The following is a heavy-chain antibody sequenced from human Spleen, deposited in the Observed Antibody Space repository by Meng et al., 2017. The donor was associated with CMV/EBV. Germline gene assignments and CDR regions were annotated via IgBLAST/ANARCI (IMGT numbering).Heavy chain of an antibody. D-gene: IGHD2-15*01. J-gene: IGHJ5*02. V-gene: IGHV1-2*02. CDR2: INPNSGAT. Sequence: ASVKVSCKASGYTFSDYYMHWVRQAPGQGLEWMGWINPNSGATDYAQKFRDRVTLTRDTSISTAYMELRRLRSDDTAVYYCARHGATTRATSNWFDPWGQGTLVTVSS. CDR1: GYTFSDYY. CDR3: ARHGATTRATSNWFDP.